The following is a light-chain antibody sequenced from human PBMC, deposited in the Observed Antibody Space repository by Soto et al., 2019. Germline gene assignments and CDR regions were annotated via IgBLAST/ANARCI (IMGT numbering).Light chain of an antibody. V-gene: IGLV3-21*02. Sequence: SYELTQPPAVSVAPGQTARITCGGDNIGSRNVHWYQQKAGQAPVVVVYDNFDRPSGIPERFTGSNSGNTATLTISRVEAGDEADYYCHVWDSGSDHQVFGTGPKVTVL. CDR1: NIGSRN. J-gene: IGLJ1*01. CDR3: HVWDSGSDHQV. CDR2: DNF.